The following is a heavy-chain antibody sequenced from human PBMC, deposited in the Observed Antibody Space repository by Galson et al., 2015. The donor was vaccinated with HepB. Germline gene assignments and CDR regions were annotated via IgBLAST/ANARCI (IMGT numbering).Heavy chain of an antibody. J-gene: IGHJ6*02. CDR3: ARGSYNWNYYYYGMDV. Sequence: SLRLSCAASGFTFSSYSMNWVRQAPGKGLEWVSSISSSSSYIYYADSVKGRFTISRDNAKNSLYLQMNSLRAEDTAVYYCARGSYNWNYYYYGMDVWGQGTTDTVSS. CDR2: ISSSSSYI. V-gene: IGHV3-21*01. D-gene: IGHD1-20*01. CDR1: GFTFSSYS.